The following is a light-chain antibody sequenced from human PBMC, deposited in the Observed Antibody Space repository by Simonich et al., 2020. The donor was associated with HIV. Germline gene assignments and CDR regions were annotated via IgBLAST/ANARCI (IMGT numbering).Light chain of an antibody. CDR3: QSYDSSNRGV. CDR1: SGSIASNY. V-gene: IGLV6-57*01. J-gene: IGLJ3*02. CDR2: ENN. Sequence: NFMLTQPHSVSESPGKTVTISCTHSSGSIASNYVQGYQQRPGSSPTPVIYENNQRPPGVPDRFSGSIDSSSNSASLTISGLKTEDEADYYCQSYDSSNRGVFGGGTKLTVL.